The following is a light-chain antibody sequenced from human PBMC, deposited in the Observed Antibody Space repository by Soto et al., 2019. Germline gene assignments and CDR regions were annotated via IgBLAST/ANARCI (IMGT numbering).Light chain of an antibody. CDR3: QQYNNWLSIT. CDR1: QSVSSN. CDR2: GAS. V-gene: IGKV3-15*01. Sequence: EIVLTESPATLSSFPGDIATLSCMASQSVSSNLAWYQQKPGQAPRLLIYGASTRATGIPARFSGSGSGTEFTLTISSLQSEDFAVYYCQQYNNWLSITFGQGTRLEIK. J-gene: IGKJ5*01.